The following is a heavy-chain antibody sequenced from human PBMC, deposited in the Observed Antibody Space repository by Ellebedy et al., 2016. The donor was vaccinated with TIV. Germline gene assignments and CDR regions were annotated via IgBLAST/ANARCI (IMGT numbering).Heavy chain of an antibody. CDR2: ITGNGGST. CDR1: GFTFTTYA. V-gene: IGHV3-64D*06. Sequence: GESLKISCSASGFTFTTYAMHWVRQAPGKGLEYVSAITGNGGSTYDADSVKGRFTISRDNSKHTLYLQMSSLRAEDTAVYYCVKAWGDWGQGTLVTVSS. J-gene: IGHJ4*02. CDR3: VKAWGD. D-gene: IGHD3-16*01.